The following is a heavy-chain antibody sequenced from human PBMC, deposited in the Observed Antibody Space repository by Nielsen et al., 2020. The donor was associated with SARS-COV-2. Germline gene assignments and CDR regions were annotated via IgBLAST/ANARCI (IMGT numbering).Heavy chain of an antibody. D-gene: IGHD5-18*01. CDR2: IYCGGSST. Sequence: GESLKISCAASGFTFSSYAMSWVRQAPGKGLEWVSVIYCGGSSTYYADSVKGRFTISRDNSKNTLYLQMNSLRAEDTAVYYCATGYSYGFFDYWGQGTLVTVSS. J-gene: IGHJ4*02. CDR3: ATGYSYGFFDY. V-gene: IGHV3-23*03. CDR1: GFTFSSYA.